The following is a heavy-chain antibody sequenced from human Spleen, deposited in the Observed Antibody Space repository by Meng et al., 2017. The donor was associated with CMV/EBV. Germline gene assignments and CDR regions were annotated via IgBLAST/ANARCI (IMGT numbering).Heavy chain of an antibody. V-gene: IGHV3-53*01. D-gene: IGHD1-14*01. CDR3: ARGVTNAGNNHNWFDP. J-gene: IGHJ5*02. CDR1: GFTVSSSY. CDR2: IYSDGNT. Sequence: GESLKISCAASGFTVSSSYMTWVRQAPGKGLNWVSVIYSDGNTHYEGSVKGRFTISRDSSGNTMYLQMECLRVEDTAVYYCARGVTNAGNNHNWFDPRGQGTLVTVSS.